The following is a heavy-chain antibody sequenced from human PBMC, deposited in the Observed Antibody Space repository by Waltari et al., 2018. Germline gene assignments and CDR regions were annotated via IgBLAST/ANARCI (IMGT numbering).Heavy chain of an antibody. CDR2: IYHSGRT. V-gene: IGHV4-38-2*01. Sequence: QVQLQESGPGLVKPSETLSLTCAVSGYSISSGYYWGWIRQPPGKGLEWIGSIYHSGRTYYNPSLKSRVTISVDTSKHQFSLKLSSVTAADTAVYYCARLDVGAELNFDYWGQGTLVTVSS. J-gene: IGHJ4*02. CDR3: ARLDVGAELNFDY. CDR1: GYSISSGYY. D-gene: IGHD1-26*01.